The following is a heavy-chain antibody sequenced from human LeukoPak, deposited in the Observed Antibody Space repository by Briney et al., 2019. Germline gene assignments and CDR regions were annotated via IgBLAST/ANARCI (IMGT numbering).Heavy chain of an antibody. D-gene: IGHD2-21*01. CDR2: IYYSGST. J-gene: IGHJ5*02. CDR1: GDSISSGGYY. CDR3: ARALGRGGAYSYWFDP. Sequence: PSETLSLTCTVSGDSISSGGYYWSWIRQHPGKGLEWIGYIYYSGSTYYDPSLKSRVTISVDTSKNQFSLKLSSVTAADTAVYYCARALGRGGAYSYWFDPWGQGTLVTVSS. V-gene: IGHV4-31*03.